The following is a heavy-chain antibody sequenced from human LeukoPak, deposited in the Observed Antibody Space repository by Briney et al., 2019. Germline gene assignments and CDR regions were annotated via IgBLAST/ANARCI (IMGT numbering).Heavy chain of an antibody. CDR3: ARHDSFIPY. J-gene: IGHJ4*02. V-gene: IGHV3-23*01. D-gene: IGHD3-16*02. Sequence: GGSLRLSCVASGFTFSDYAMSWVRQAPGKGLEWVSGISDSGGSTYYAASVKGRCTISRDNSKNTVSLQMNNLRAEDTAVYFCARHDSFIPYWGQGTLVTVTS. CDR2: ISDSGGST. CDR1: GFTFSDYA.